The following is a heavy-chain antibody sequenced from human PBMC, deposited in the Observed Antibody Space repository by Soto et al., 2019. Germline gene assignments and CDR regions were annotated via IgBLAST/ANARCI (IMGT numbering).Heavy chain of an antibody. Sequence: QVQLVQSGAEVKKPGSSVKVSCKASGGTFSSYTISWVRQAPGQGLEWMGRIIPILGIANYAQKFQGRVTITADKSTSPAYMELSSLRSEDTAVYYCMCYMEQPGGYGMDVWGQGTTVTVSS. CDR3: MCYMEQPGGYGMDV. J-gene: IGHJ6*02. CDR2: IIPILGIA. V-gene: IGHV1-69*02. CDR1: GGTFSSYT. D-gene: IGHD2-2*02.